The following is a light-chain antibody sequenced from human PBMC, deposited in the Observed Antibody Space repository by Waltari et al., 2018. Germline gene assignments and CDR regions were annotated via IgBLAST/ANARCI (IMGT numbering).Light chain of an antibody. Sequence: DIQMTQSPSYVSASVGDRVTITCRASQGIRTWLAWYQQKPGKAPRLLIYDASSLQSGVPSRFSGSGSGTDFTLTISSLQPEDFATYSCQQSNSFPPTFGHGTKVEI. J-gene: IGKJ1*01. CDR3: QQSNSFPPT. V-gene: IGKV1-12*01. CDR2: DAS. CDR1: QGIRTW.